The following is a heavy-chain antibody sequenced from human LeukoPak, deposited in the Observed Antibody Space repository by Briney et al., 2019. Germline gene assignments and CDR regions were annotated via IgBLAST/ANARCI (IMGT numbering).Heavy chain of an antibody. CDR1: GFTFSSSTFGSYT. CDR3: ARDLDYSTGFDY. J-gene: IGHJ4*02. V-gene: IGHV3-21*01. CDR2: ISSTGTYI. Sequence: GESLRLSCATSGFTFSSSTFGSYTMNWVRQAPGKGLEWVSSISSTGTYIYYTDSVKGRFTISRDIANSLLYLQMNSLRADDTAGYYCARDLDYSTGFDYWGQGTLVTVSS. D-gene: IGHD4-11*01.